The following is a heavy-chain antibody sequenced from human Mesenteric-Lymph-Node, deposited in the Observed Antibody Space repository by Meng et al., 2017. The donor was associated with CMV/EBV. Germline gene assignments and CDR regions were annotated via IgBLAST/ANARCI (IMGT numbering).Heavy chain of an antibody. CDR2: ITPILDTA. Sequence: GTFGSYTISWLRQARGQGLEWMGRITPILDTANYAQKFQGRVTISADKSTSTTYVELSSLTSEDAAIYYCARALDLRDGYNYPPFDYWGQGTLVTVSS. CDR3: ARALDLRDGYNYPPFDY. J-gene: IGHJ4*02. V-gene: IGHV1-69*08. CDR1: GTFGSYT. D-gene: IGHD5-24*01.